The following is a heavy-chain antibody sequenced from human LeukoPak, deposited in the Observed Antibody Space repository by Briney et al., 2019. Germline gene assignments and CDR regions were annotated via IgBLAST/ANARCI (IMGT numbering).Heavy chain of an antibody. CDR1: GGSISSYY. D-gene: IGHD5-18*01. Sequence: SETLSLTCTVSGGSISSYYWSWIRQPPGKGLEWIGEINHSGSTNYNPSLKSRVTISLDTSMNQFSLKLSSVTAADTAVYYCARGKWIQLWLLDYWGQGTLVTVSS. V-gene: IGHV4-34*01. CDR2: INHSGST. CDR3: ARGKWIQLWLLDY. J-gene: IGHJ4*02.